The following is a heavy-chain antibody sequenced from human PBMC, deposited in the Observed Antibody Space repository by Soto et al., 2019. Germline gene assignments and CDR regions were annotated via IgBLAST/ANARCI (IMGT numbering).Heavy chain of an antibody. V-gene: IGHV3-23*01. D-gene: IGHD1-1*01. Sequence: GGSLRLSCAASGFTFSSYAMSWVRQAPGKGLEWVSAISGSGGSTYYADSVKGRFTISRDNSKNTLYLQMNSLRAEDTAVYYCAKTRVQLERRLGAFDIWGQGTMVTVSS. CDR2: ISGSGGST. CDR1: GFTFSSYA. J-gene: IGHJ3*02. CDR3: AKTRVQLERRLGAFDI.